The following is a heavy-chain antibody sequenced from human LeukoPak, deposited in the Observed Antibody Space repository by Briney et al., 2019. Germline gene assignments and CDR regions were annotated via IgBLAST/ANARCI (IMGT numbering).Heavy chain of an antibody. D-gene: IGHD3-22*01. Sequence: PSETLSLTCTVSGGSISSGDYYWSWIRQPPGKGLEWIGYIYYSGSTYYNPSLKSRVTISVDTSKNQFSLKLSSVTAADTAVYYCARFYDSSGYPDYWGQGTLVTVSS. CDR1: GGSISSGDYY. CDR3: ARFYDSSGYPDY. V-gene: IGHV4-30-4*01. J-gene: IGHJ4*02. CDR2: IYYSGST.